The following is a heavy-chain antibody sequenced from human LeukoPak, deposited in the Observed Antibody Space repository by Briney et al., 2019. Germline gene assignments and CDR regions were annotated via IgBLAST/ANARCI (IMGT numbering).Heavy chain of an antibody. CDR2: IRYDGSNK. V-gene: IGHV3-30*02. D-gene: IGHD3-10*01. J-gene: IGHJ4*02. Sequence: GGSLRLSCAASGFTFSSYGMHWVRQAPGKGLEWVAFIRYDGSNKYYADSVKGRFTISRDNSKNTLYLQMNSLRAEDTAVYYCAKDYWWFGELLLFDYWGQGTLVTVSS. CDR1: GFTFSSYG. CDR3: AKDYWWFGELLLFDY.